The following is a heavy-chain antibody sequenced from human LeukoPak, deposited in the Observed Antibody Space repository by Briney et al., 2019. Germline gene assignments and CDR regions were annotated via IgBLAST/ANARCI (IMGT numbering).Heavy chain of an antibody. V-gene: IGHV4-38-2*02. Sequence: SETLSLTCTVSGYSISSGYYWGWIRQPPGKGLEWIGSIYHSGSTYYNPSLKSRVTISVDTSKNQFSLKLSSVTAADTAVYYCARGGVAFDPWGQGTLVTVSS. CDR2: IYHSGST. D-gene: IGHD2-15*01. CDR3: ARGGVAFDP. J-gene: IGHJ5*02. CDR1: GYSISSGYY.